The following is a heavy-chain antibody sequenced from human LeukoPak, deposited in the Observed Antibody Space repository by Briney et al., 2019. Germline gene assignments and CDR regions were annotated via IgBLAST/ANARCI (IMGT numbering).Heavy chain of an antibody. V-gene: IGHV3-53*01. J-gene: IGHJ4*02. D-gene: IGHD1-26*01. CDR3: ARVRPRVGAEYYFDY. CDR1: GFTVSSNY. CDR2: IYSGGST. Sequence: GGSLRLSCAASGFTVSSNYLSWVRQAPGKGLEWVSVIYSGGSTYYADSVKGRFTISRDNSRNTLYLQMNSLRAEDTAVYYCARVRPRVGAEYYFDYWGQGTLVTVSS.